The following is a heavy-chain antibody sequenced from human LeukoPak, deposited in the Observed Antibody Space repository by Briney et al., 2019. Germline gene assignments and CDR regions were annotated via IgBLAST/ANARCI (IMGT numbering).Heavy chain of an antibody. Sequence: ASVKVSCKASGYTFSTYGISWVRQAPGQGLEWMGWISTYNGNTDYAQNFQGRVTMTTDTSTSTAYMELRSLRSDDTAVYYCARDIGVGCSGGSCYLIDYWGQGTLVTVSS. CDR3: ARDIGVGCSGGSCYLIDY. CDR2: ISTYNGNT. J-gene: IGHJ4*02. D-gene: IGHD2-15*01. V-gene: IGHV1-18*01. CDR1: GYTFSTYG.